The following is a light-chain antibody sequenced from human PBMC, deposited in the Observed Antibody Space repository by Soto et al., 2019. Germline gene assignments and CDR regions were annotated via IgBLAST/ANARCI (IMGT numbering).Light chain of an antibody. CDR3: CAYAGISTLYV. CDR1: SSDVGNSNL. V-gene: IGLV2-23*01. Sequence: QSALTQPASVSGSPGQSITISCTGTSSDVGNSNLVSWYQQHPGKAPKLMIYEGSKRPSGVSNRLSGSKSGNTASLTISGLHAEDEADYYCCAYAGISTLYVFGTGTKVTVL. J-gene: IGLJ1*01. CDR2: EGS.